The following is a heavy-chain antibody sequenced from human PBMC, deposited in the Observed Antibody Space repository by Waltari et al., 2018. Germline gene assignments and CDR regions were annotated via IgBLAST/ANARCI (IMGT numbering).Heavy chain of an antibody. CDR2: IHHTGST. CDR1: GDSIRSGGYS. D-gene: IGHD3-3*01. V-gene: IGHV4-31*03. J-gene: IGHJ6*02. Sequence: QVQLQESGPGLVKPSQTLSLICIFSGDSIRSGGYSCTWIRQHPGKALEWVGIIHHTGSTSYNPSLKNRVTIESDTSKNEFSLRLTSMTAADTAVYYCARGILGATANSYYHHGMDVWGQGTAVTVSS. CDR3: ARGILGATANSYYHHGMDV.